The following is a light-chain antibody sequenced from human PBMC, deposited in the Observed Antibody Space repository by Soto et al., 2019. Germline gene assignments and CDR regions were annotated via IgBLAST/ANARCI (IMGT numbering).Light chain of an antibody. V-gene: IGLV2-14*03. CDR1: SRDIGTYDY. CDR2: DVS. Sequence: QSALTQPASVSGSLGQSITIACTGSSRDIGTYDYVSWYQQHPGKAPKLIIYDVSRRPSGIPNRFSGSKFGNTASLTISGLQADDEADYHCTSYSSSATSILFGGGTQLTVL. CDR3: TSYSSSATSIL. J-gene: IGLJ7*01.